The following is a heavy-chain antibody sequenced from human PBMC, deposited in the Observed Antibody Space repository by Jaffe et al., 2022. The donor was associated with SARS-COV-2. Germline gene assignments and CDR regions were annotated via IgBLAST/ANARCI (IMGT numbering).Heavy chain of an antibody. J-gene: IGHJ4*02. D-gene: IGHD4-17*01. CDR3: AKYSPYGGNIY. CDR1: GFTFSDSA. Sequence: EVQLLESGGGLVQPGGSLRLSCAASGFTFSDSAMSWVRQAPGKGLEWVSAISGNGGYAYYADSVKGRFTISRDNSQNTLYLQMNSLRAEDTAVYYCAKYSPYGGNIYWGQGTLVTVSS. V-gene: IGHV3-23*01. CDR2: ISGNGGYA.